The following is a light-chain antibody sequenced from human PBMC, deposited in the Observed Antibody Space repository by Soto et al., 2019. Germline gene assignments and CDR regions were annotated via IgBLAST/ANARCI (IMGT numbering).Light chain of an antibody. J-gene: IGKJ3*01. V-gene: IGKV2-30*01. CDR1: QSLVFGDGNTY. CDR3: MQGSHWPFT. Sequence: DVEMNKSPLSLPVTLGQPASISCRSSQSLVFGDGNTYLNWFHQRPGQSPRRLIYKVSNRDSGVPDRFSGSGSGTDFTLKISRVEAEDVGIYFCMQGSHWPFTFGPGTKVDIK. CDR2: KVS.